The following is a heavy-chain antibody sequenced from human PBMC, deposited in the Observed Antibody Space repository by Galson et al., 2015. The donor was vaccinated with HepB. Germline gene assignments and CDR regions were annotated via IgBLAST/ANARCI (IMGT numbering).Heavy chain of an antibody. CDR2: TYYRSKWYY. J-gene: IGHJ4*02. CDR3: ARGYGDGYGY. CDR1: GDSVSSKSAA. V-gene: IGHV6-1*01. Sequence: CAISGDSVSSKSAAWNWIRQSPSRGLEWLGRTYYRSKWYYDYPVSVKSRIIITPDTSTNQFSLQLNSVTPEDTAVYFCARGYGDGYGYWGQGALVTVSS. D-gene: IGHD5-18*01.